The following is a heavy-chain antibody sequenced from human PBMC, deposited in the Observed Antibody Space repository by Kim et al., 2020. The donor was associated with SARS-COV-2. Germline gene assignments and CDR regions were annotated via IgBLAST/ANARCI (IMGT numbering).Heavy chain of an antibody. CDR1: GYSFTTYW. CDR2: IYPGDSDT. Sequence: GESLKISCKGSGYSFTTYWIGWVRQMPGKGLEWMGIIYPGDSDTRYSPSFQGQVTISTDKSISTAYLQWSSLKASDTAMYYCARHKGYNYYYMDVWGKGTTVTVSS. CDR3: ARHKGYNYYYMDV. V-gene: IGHV5-51*01. J-gene: IGHJ6*03.